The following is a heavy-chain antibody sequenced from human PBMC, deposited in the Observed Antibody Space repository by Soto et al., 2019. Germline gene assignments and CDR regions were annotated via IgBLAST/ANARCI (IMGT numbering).Heavy chain of an antibody. D-gene: IGHD6-13*01. CDR2: INPNSGGT. CDR3: ARGEYSSSWYIWFDP. J-gene: IGHJ5*02. Sequence: GASVKVSCKASGYTFTGYYMHWVRQAPGQGLEWMGWINPNSGGTNYAQKFQGRVTMTRDTSISTAYMELSRLRSDDTAVYYCARGEYSSSWYIWFDPWGQGTLVTVSS. CDR1: GYTFTGYY. V-gene: IGHV1-2*02.